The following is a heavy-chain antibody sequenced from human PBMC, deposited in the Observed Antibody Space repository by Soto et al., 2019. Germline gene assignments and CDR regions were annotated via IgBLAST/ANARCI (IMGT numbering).Heavy chain of an antibody. CDR2: IYYSGST. CDR3: ARGARYWFDP. CDR1: GGSISSGGYY. J-gene: IGHJ5*02. Sequence: SETLSLTCTVSGGSISSGGYYWSWIRQHPGKGLEWIGYIYYSGSTYYNPSLKSRVTISVDTSKKQFSLKLSSVTAADTAVYYCARGARYWFDPWGQGTLVTVSS. V-gene: IGHV4-31*03.